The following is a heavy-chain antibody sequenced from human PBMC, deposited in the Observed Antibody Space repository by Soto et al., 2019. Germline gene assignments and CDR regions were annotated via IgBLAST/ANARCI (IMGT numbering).Heavy chain of an antibody. J-gene: IGHJ6*02. Sequence: EVQLLESGGGLVQPGGSLRLSCAASGFTFSSYAMSWVRQAPGKGLEWVSALSGSGGSTYYAVSVKGRFPISRDKSKNTLYLQMNSLRAEDTAVYYCAKDTCDYYYYGMDVWCQGATVTVSS. D-gene: IGHD2-21*01. CDR3: AKDTCDYYYYGMDV. V-gene: IGHV3-23*01. CDR2: LSGSGGST. CDR1: GFTFSSYA.